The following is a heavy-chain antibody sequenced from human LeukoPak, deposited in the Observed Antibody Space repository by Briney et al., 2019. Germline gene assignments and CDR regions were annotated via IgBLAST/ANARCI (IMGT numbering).Heavy chain of an antibody. CDR3: ARASRGDVGGVDI. Sequence: SETLSLTCTVSGGSISNYYWNWIRQPPGKGLEWIGYIYYSGNTNYNPSLKSRVTISIDTSKNQFSLKLGSATAADTAVYYCARASRGDVGGVDIWGQGTLVTVSS. V-gene: IGHV4-59*01. CDR1: GGSISNYY. D-gene: IGHD3-10*01. J-gene: IGHJ5*02. CDR2: IYYSGNT.